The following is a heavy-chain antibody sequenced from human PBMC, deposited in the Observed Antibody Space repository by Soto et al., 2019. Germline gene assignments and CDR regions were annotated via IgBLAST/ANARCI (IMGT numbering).Heavy chain of an antibody. D-gene: IGHD3-22*01. V-gene: IGHV3-30*18. CDR2: ISHDGRRK. CDR3: VKGSDHYDTSCNFFES. CDR1: GFIFRSYA. J-gene: IGHJ4*01. Sequence: QVQLVESGGGVVQPGRSLRLSCAVSGFIFRSYAMHWVRQAPGKGLEWLTFISHDGRRKFYADSVLGRFTISRDDSKNTLDLEMSSLRPDDTAVYFCVKGSDHYDTSCNFFESWGQGALVTVTS.